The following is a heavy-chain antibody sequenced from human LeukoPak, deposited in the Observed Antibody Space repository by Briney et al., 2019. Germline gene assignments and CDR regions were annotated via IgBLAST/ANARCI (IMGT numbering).Heavy chain of an antibody. V-gene: IGHV3-33*01. Sequence: PGGSLRLSCAASGFTFSSYGMHWVRQAPGKGLEWVAVIWYDGSNKYYADSVKGRFTISRDNSKNTLYLQMNSLRAEDTAVYYCARARRFDAFDIWGQGTMVTVSS. J-gene: IGHJ3*02. CDR1: GFTFSSYG. CDR3: ARARRFDAFDI. CDR2: IWYDGSNK.